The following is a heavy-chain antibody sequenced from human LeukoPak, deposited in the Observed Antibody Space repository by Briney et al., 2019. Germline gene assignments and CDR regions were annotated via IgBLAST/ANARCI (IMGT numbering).Heavy chain of an antibody. CDR2: INHSGST. J-gene: IGHJ4*02. D-gene: IGHD2-2*01. CDR1: GGSISSYY. Sequence: PSETLSLTCTVSGGSISSYYWSWIRQPPGKGLEWIGEINHSGSTNYNPSLKSRVTISVDTSKNQFSLKLSSVAAADTAVYYCASYGLPAAIRYWGQGTLVTVSS. V-gene: IGHV4-34*01. CDR3: ASYGLPAAIRY.